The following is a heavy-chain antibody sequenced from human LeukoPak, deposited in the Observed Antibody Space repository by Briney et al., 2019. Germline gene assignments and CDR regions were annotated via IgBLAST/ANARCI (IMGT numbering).Heavy chain of an antibody. J-gene: IGHJ5*02. Sequence: GASEKVSCKASGGTFSSYAISWGRQAPGQGLEWMGRIIPIFGTANYAQKFQGRVTITTDESTSTAYMELSSLRSEDTAVYYCARGSVSPGMSSWGQGTLVTVSS. CDR3: ARGSVSPGMSS. CDR1: GGTFSSYA. CDR2: IIPIFGTA. D-gene: IGHD6-13*01. V-gene: IGHV1-69*05.